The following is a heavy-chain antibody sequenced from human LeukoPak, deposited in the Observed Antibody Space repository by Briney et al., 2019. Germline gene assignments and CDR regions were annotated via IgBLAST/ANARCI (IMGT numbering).Heavy chain of an antibody. Sequence: SETLSLTCAVYGGSFSVYYWSWIRQPPGKGLEWIGEINHSGSTNYNPSLKSRVTISVDTSKNQFSLKLSSVTAPDTAVYYCATPGYSATDGFDYWGQGTLVTVSS. D-gene: IGHD1-26*01. CDR2: INHSGST. V-gene: IGHV4-34*01. CDR3: ATPGYSATDGFDY. J-gene: IGHJ4*02. CDR1: GGSFSVYY.